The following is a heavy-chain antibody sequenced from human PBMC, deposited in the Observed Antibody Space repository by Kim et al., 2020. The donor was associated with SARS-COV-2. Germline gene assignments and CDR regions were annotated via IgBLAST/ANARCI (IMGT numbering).Heavy chain of an antibody. CDR1: GGSFSGYY. Sequence: SETLSLTCAVYGGSFSGYYWSWIRQPPGKGLEWIGEINHSGSTNYNPSLKSRVTISVDTSKNQFSLKLSSVTAADTVVYYCARPLLWFGNPPLDVWGQGTTVTVSS. D-gene: IGHD3-10*01. CDR3: ARPLLWFGNPPLDV. CDR2: INHSGST. V-gene: IGHV4-34*01. J-gene: IGHJ6*02.